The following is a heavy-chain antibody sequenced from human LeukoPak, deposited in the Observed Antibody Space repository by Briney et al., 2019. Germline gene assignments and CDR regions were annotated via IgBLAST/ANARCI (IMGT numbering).Heavy chain of an antibody. J-gene: IGHJ4*02. CDR2: INPNSGGT. V-gene: IGHV1-2*02. CDR3: ARGQPYYYDTSGYYYGD. D-gene: IGHD3-22*01. CDR1: GYTFTGYY. Sequence: APVKVSCKAFGYTFTGYYMHWVRQAPGQGLEWMGWINPNSGGTKYAQKFQGRVTMTRDTSISTAYMDLSRLRSDDTAVYYCARGQPYYYDTSGYYYGDWGQGTLVTVSS.